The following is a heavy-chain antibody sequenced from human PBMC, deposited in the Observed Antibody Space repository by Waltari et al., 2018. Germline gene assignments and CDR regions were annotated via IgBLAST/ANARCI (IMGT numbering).Heavy chain of an antibody. CDR1: GYSFTSYW. V-gene: IGHV5-51*01. D-gene: IGHD2-8*01. CDR2: ICPGNIVP. J-gene: IGHJ6*02. Sequence: EVQLVQSGAEVKKPGESLKISCKGSGYSFTSYWIGWVCQMPGKGLEWMGIICPGNIVPRYGTAFQGQVTISTDKSISTAYLQWSSLKASDIAMYYCARHGLRDCTNGVCSFQDMDVWGQGTTVTVSS. CDR3: ARHGLRDCTNGVCSFQDMDV.